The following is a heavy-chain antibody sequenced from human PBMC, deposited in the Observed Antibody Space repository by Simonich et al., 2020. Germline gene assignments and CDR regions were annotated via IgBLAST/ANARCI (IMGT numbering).Heavy chain of an antibody. Sequence: QVQLVQSGAEVKKPGASVKVSCKASGYTFTGYYMHWVRQAPGQGLEWMGWNNPNRGGTNDAQKFQGRVTMTRDTSISTAYMELSRLRSDDTAVYYCARGALTGDYYYMDVWGKGTTVTVSS. D-gene: IGHD7-27*01. V-gene: IGHV1-2*02. CDR3: ARGALTGDYYYMDV. CDR2: NNPNRGGT. J-gene: IGHJ6*03. CDR1: GYTFTGYY.